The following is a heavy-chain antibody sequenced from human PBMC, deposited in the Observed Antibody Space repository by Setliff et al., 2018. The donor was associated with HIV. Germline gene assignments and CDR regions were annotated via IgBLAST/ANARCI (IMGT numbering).Heavy chain of an antibody. J-gene: IGHJ3*02. CDR1: GDSLRCYY. D-gene: IGHD1-26*01. V-gene: IGHV4-59*01. CDR3: AGIGEWELLKGRAFDI. Sequence: TLSLTCTVSGDSLRCYYWSWIRQPPGKGLEWIGYIYNSGSTNYNPSLKSRVTISVDTSKNQFSLQLNSVTAADTAVYYCAGIGEWELLKGRAFDIWGQGTMVTVSS. CDR2: IYNSGST.